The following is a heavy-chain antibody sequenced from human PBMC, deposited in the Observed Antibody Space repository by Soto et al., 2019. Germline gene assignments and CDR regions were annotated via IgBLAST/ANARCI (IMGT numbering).Heavy chain of an antibody. V-gene: IGHV4-30-4*01. J-gene: IGHJ4*02. CDR3: AREGGESSDGLYYFDS. Sequence: SETLSLTCTVSGGSTSSDNYWSWIRQPPGKGLAWIGHIYYSGNTDYNPSLKSRLAISIDTSKNQFSLKLSSVTAADTAVYFCAREGGESSDGLYYFDSWGQGSQVTVSS. D-gene: IGHD3-16*01. CDR1: GGSTSSDNY. CDR2: IYYSGNT.